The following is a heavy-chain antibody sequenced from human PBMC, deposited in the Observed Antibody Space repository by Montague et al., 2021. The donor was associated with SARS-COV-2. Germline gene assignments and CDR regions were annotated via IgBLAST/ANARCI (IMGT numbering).Heavy chain of an antibody. V-gene: IGHV4-31*01. CDR2: TNYSAST. CDR1: GGSITSGGYY. D-gene: IGHD3-3*01. Sequence: TLSLTCTVSGGSITSGGYYWSWLRPRPGKGLVWIGYTNYSASTYSYPSLQSPVTISVDTSKNQFSLKSSSVTAAATAVYYCARSSAPSITIFGVSNTYWNFDRWGRGTLVTVSS. CDR3: ARSSAPSITIFGVSNTYWNFDR. J-gene: IGHJ2*01.